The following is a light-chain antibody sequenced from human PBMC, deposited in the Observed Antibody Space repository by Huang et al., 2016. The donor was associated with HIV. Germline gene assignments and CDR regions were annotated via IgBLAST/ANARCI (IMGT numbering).Light chain of an antibody. CDR3: QQYNTFWT. J-gene: IGKJ1*01. V-gene: IGKV1-5*03. CDR2: KSS. Sequence: DIQMTQSPSILSAFVGDRVTITCRASHSVSTWVAWYQQKPGQPPKRLIYKSSTLESGVPSRVSGSGSGTEFTLTITSLQPDDYATYYCQQYNTFWTFGQGTKV. CDR1: HSVSTW.